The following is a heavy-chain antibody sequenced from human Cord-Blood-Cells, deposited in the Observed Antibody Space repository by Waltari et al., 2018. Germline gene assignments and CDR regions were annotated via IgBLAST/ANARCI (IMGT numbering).Heavy chain of an antibody. V-gene: IGHV3-23*01. Sequence: EVQLLESGGGLVQPGGSLRLSCAASGFTFSSYAMSWVRQAPGKGLERVSAISGSGGSTYYADSVKGRFTISRDNSKNTLYLQMNSLRAEDTAVYYCAKDDRRTGGLLDAFDIWGQGTMVTVSS. CDR3: AKDDRRTGGLLDAFDI. CDR2: ISGSGGST. J-gene: IGHJ3*02. CDR1: GFTFSSYA. D-gene: IGHD7-27*01.